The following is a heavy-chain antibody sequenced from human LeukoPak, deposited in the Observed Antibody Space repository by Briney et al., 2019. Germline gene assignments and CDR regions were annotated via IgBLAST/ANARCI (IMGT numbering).Heavy chain of an antibody. J-gene: IGHJ4*02. Sequence: SETLSLTCTVSGGSISSYYWSWIRQPPGKGLEWIGYIYYSGSTNYNPSLKSRVTILVDTSKNQFSLKLSSVTAADTAVYYCARGMVPSTNYYFDYWGQGTLVTVSS. CDR2: IYYSGST. CDR1: GGSISSYY. V-gene: IGHV4-59*01. D-gene: IGHD1-7*01. CDR3: ARGMVPSTNYYFDY.